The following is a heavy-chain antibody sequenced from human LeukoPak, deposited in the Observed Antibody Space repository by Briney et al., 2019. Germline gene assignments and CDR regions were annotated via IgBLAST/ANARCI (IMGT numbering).Heavy chain of an antibody. Sequence: SETLSLTCAVYGGSFSGYYWSWIRQPPGKGLEWIGEINHSGSTNYNPSLKSRVTISVDTSKNQFSLKLSSVTAADTAVYYCARDSSYYDSSGYPDYWGQGTLVTVPS. D-gene: IGHD3-22*01. V-gene: IGHV4-34*01. CDR2: INHSGST. CDR3: ARDSSYYDSSGYPDY. J-gene: IGHJ4*02. CDR1: GGSFSGYY.